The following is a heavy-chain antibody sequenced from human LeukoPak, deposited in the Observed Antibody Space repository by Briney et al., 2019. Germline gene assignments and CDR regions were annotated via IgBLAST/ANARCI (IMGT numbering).Heavy chain of an antibody. V-gene: IGHV3-64D*06. CDR3: VKEAGYTSGWYSD. CDR2: ISNNGYNT. D-gene: IGHD6-19*01. J-gene: IGHJ4*02. Sequence: GGSLRLSCSASGFTFGSCAMHWVRHAPGKGLEYVSAISNNGYNTYYADSVKGRFTISRDNSKNTLYLQMSSLRAEDTAVYYCVKEAGYTSGWYSDWGRGTLVTVSS. CDR1: GFTFGSCA.